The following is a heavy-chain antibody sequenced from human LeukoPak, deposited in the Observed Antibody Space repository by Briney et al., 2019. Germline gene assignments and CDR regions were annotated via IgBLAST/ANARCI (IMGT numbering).Heavy chain of an antibody. Sequence: GGSLRLSCAASGFTVNNYYMSWVRQATGKGLEWVSVIYSGGSTYYADSVKGRFTISRDNSKSTLYLQMNSLKAEDTAVYYCARGVSLYSSDWYYPYWGQGTLVTVSS. V-gene: IGHV3-66*02. J-gene: IGHJ4*02. D-gene: IGHD6-19*01. CDR2: IYSGGST. CDR1: GFTVNNYY. CDR3: ARGVSLYSSDWYYPY.